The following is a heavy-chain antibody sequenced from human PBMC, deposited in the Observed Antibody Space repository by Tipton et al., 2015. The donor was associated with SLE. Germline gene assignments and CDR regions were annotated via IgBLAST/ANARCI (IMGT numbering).Heavy chain of an antibody. Sequence: TLSLTCTVSGGSINSFYWSWIRQPPGKGLEWIGYVYYAGSNYNPSLKSRVILSVDTSKNLISVRLSSVTAADTAIYYCARDRTGYGMDVWGQGTTVTVSS. CDR3: ARDRTGYGMDV. D-gene: IGHD1-14*01. V-gene: IGHV4-59*01. CDR2: VYYAGS. CDR1: GGSINSFY. J-gene: IGHJ6*02.